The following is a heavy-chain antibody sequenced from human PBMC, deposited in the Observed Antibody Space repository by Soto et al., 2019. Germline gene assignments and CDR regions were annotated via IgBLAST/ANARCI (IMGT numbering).Heavy chain of an antibody. V-gene: IGHV4-31*03. J-gene: IGHJ6*02. Sequence: QVQLQESGPGLVKPSQTLSLTCTVSGGSIRSCGYYWIWIRQHPAQGLEWIGYIYYRGSTYYNPSLKGRVTISVDTSKNQFSLKLRSVSAADTAVYYCARAYGSGYMDVWGQGTTVTVSS. D-gene: IGHD3-10*01. CDR1: GGSIRSCGYY. CDR2: IYYRGST. CDR3: ARAYGSGYMDV.